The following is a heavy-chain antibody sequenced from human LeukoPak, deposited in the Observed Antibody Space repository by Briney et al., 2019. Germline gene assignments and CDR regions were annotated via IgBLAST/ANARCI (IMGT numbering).Heavy chain of an antibody. Sequence: GGSLRLSCAASGFTFSSYSMNWVRQAPGKGLEWVSSISSSSSYIYYADSVKGRFTISRDNAKKSLYLQMNSLRAEDTAVYYCARDREGHRYGYDYYMDVWGKGTTVTVSS. CDR3: ARDREGHRYGYDYYMDV. D-gene: IGHD5-18*01. CDR1: GFTFSSYS. J-gene: IGHJ6*03. CDR2: ISSSSSYI. V-gene: IGHV3-21*01.